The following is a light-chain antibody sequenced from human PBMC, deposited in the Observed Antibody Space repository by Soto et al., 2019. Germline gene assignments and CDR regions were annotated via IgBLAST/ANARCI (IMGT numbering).Light chain of an antibody. Sequence: EIVMTQSQATLSVSPGERATLSCRASQTVSSNLAWYQQKPGQAPRLLIHGASTRAAGIPARFSGSGSGTEFTLTLSSLRSEDFGVYYCQQYNDWPPFTVGPGTRVDIK. CDR2: GAS. CDR3: QQYNDWPPFT. J-gene: IGKJ3*01. CDR1: QTVSSN. V-gene: IGKV3-15*01.